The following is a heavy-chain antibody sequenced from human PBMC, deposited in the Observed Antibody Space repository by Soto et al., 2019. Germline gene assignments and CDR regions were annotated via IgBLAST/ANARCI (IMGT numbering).Heavy chain of an antibody. CDR2: ISWNSGSI. D-gene: IGHD6-19*01. CDR1: GFTFGDYA. V-gene: IGHV3-9*01. CDR3: AKSHNTSGWYVTTDY. Sequence: GGSVRLSCVASGFTFGDYAMQWVRQAPGKGLEWVSAISWNSGSIDYADSVKGRFTISRDNAKNSLYLQMNSLRAEDTALYYCAKSHNTSGWYVTTDYWGQGTRVTVSS. J-gene: IGHJ4*02.